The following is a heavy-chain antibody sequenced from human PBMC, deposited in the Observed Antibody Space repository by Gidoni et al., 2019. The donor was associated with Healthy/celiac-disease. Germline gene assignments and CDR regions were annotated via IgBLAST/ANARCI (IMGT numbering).Heavy chain of an antibody. V-gene: IGHV1-69*02. D-gene: IGHD3-10*01. CDR1: GGTFSSYT. CDR2: IIPILGIA. CDR3: ASEGGFGELSAPRYLGY. J-gene: IGHJ4*02. Sequence: QVQLVQSGAEVKKPGSSVKVSCKASGGTFSSYTISWVRQAPGQGLEWMGRIIPILGIANYEQKFQGRVTITADKSTSTAYMELSSLRSKETAVYYCASEGGFGELSAPRYLGYWGQGTLVTVSS.